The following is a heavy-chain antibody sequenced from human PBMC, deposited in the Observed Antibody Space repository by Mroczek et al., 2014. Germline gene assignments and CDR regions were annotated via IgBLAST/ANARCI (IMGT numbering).Heavy chain of an antibody. CDR1: GGSFSGYY. CDR2: INHSGST. V-gene: IGHV4-34*01. CDR3: ARGLAKLGFDY. D-gene: IGHD7-27*01. Sequence: QVQLQESGAGLLKPSETLSLTCAVYGGSFSGYYWSWIRQPPGKGLEWIGEINHSGSTNYNPSLKSRVTISVDTSKNQFSLKLSSVTAADTAVYYCARGLAKLGFDYWGQGTLVTVSS. J-gene: IGHJ4*02.